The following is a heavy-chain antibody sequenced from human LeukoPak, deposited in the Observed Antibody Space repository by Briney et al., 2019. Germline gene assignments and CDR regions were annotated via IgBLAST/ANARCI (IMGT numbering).Heavy chain of an antibody. D-gene: IGHD2-2*01. Sequence: SGGSLRLSCAASGFTVSTHYMTWVRQAPGKGLECVSVIYSGGSTYYADSVKGRFTVSRDNSKNTLYLQMNSLRAEDTAMYYCARGLGYCTSTTCLLPFDYWGQGTLVTVSS. CDR1: GFTVSTHY. J-gene: IGHJ4*02. CDR2: IYSGGST. V-gene: IGHV3-53*01. CDR3: ARGLGYCTSTTCLLPFDY.